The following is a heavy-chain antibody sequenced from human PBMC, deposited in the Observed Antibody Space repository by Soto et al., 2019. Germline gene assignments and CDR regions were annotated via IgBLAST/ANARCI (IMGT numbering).Heavy chain of an antibody. J-gene: IGHJ3*02. CDR1: GCTFTSYG. Sequence: ASVKVSCKASGCTFTSYGISGVRQAPGQGLEWMGWMSAYNGNTNYAQELQGRVTMTTDTSTSTAYMELRSLRSDDTAVYYCARDHAYYYDSSGYRDAFDIWAQGTMVTVS. V-gene: IGHV1-18*01. D-gene: IGHD3-22*01. CDR2: MSAYNGNT. CDR3: ARDHAYYYDSSGYRDAFDI.